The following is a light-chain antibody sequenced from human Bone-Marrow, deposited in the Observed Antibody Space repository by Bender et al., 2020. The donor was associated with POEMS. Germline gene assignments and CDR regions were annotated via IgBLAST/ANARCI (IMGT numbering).Light chain of an antibody. V-gene: IGLV1-44*01. CDR2: TNN. J-gene: IGLJ1*01. Sequence: QSVLTQPPSVSGTPGQRVTISCSGSGSNIGGYPVNWYQQLPGTAPRLLIYTNNERPSGIPERFSGSSSGTTVTLTISGVQAEDEADYYCQSADSSGSYVFATGTKLTVL. CDR3: QSADSSGSYV. CDR1: GSNIGGYP.